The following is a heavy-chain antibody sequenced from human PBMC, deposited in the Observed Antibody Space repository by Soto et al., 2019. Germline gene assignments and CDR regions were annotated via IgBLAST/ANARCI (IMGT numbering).Heavy chain of an antibody. D-gene: IGHD3-3*01. CDR2: IYYSGST. CDR3: ARRGYYAFWRGYYTLSYFDY. CDR1: GGSISSSSYY. V-gene: IGHV4-39*01. J-gene: IGHJ4*02. Sequence: SETLSLTCTVSGGSISSSSYYWGWIRQPPGKGLEWIGSIYYSGSTYYNPSLKSRVTISVDTSKNQFSLKLSSVTAADTAVYYCARRGYYAFWRGYYTLSYFDYWGQGTLVTVSS.